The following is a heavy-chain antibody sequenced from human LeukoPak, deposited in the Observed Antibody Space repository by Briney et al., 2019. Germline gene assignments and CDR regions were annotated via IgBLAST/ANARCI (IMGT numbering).Heavy chain of an antibody. CDR1: GFTFSSYW. J-gene: IGHJ4*02. CDR2: IKQDGSEK. V-gene: IGHV3-7*01. CDR3: ARALGPYYYDSSADY. D-gene: IGHD3-22*01. Sequence: GGSLRLSCAASGFTFSSYWMSWVRQAPGKGLEWVANIKQDGSEKYYVDSVKGRFTISRDNAKNSLYLQMNSLRAEDTAVYYCARALGPYYYDSSADYWGQGTLVTVSS.